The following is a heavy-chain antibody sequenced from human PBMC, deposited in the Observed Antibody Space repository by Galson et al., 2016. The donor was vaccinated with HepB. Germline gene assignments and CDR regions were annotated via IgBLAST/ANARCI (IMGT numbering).Heavy chain of an antibody. CDR2: ISGDNAYT. Sequence: VSCKASGYTFTDYGISWVRQAPGQGLEWMAWISGDNAYTQYAQKFQDRVTMTTETSTNTAYMELRSLNSDDTAVYYCARDIVPTTQPRRPFDYWGQGTLVIVSS. D-gene: IGHD5-12*01. CDR3: ARDIVPTTQPRRPFDY. J-gene: IGHJ4*02. V-gene: IGHV1-18*01. CDR1: GYTFTDYG.